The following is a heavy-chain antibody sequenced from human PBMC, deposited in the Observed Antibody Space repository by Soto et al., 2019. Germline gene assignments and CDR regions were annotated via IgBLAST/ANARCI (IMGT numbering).Heavy chain of an antibody. D-gene: IGHD3-16*01. J-gene: IGHJ6*02. CDR1: GFTFSSYG. V-gene: IGHV3-33*01. CDR3: ARDGPRLRYYYYYYGRDV. Sequence: QVQLVESGGGVVQPGRSLRLSCAASGFTFSSYGMHWVRQAPGKGLEWVAVIWYDGSNKYYADSVKGRFTISRDNSKNTLYLQMNSLRAEDTAVYYWARDGPRLRYYYYYYGRDVWGQGTTVTVSS. CDR2: IWYDGSNK.